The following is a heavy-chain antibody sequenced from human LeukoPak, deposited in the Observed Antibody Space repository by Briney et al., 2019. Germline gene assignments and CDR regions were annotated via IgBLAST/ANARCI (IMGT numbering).Heavy chain of an antibody. Sequence: PGGSLRLSCAASGFTFSSYGMHWVRQAPGQGLMWVSRINSDGSSTSYADSVKGRFTISRDNAKNTLYLQMISLRAEDTAVYYCARWVRGGFYGSEDYGMDVWGQGTTVTVSS. J-gene: IGHJ6*02. CDR1: GFTFSSYG. D-gene: IGHD3-10*01. CDR2: INSDGSST. V-gene: IGHV3-74*01. CDR3: ARWVRGGFYGSEDYGMDV.